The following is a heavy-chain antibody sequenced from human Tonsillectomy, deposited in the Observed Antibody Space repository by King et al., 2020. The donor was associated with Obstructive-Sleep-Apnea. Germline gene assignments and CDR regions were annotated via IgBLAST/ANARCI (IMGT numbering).Heavy chain of an antibody. CDR3: ARDRPPAFGSGSKNWFDS. CDR2: INPDSGGT. V-gene: IGHV1-2*02. CDR1: GYTFTDYY. J-gene: IGHJ5*01. D-gene: IGHD3-10*01. Sequence: VQLVQSGAEVKKPGASVKVSCKASGYTFTDYYIHWVRQAPGQGPEWMGWINPDSGGTNYAQKFQGRVTMTSDTSITTAYRELSRLRSVATAVYYCARDRPPAFGSGSKNWFDSWGQGTLVTVSS.